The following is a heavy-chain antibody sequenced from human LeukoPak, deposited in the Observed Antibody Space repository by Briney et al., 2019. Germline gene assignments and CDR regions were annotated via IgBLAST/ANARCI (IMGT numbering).Heavy chain of an antibody. J-gene: IGHJ6*03. Sequence: PSETLSLTCTVSGGSISSGDYYWSWIRQPPGKGLEWIGYIYYSGSTYYNPSLKSRVTISVDTSKNQFSLKLSSVTAADTAVYYCARGPRITMVRGVNYYMDVWGKGTTVTVSS. V-gene: IGHV4-30-4*08. D-gene: IGHD3-10*01. CDR1: GGSISSGDYY. CDR2: IYYSGST. CDR3: ARGPRITMVRGVNYYMDV.